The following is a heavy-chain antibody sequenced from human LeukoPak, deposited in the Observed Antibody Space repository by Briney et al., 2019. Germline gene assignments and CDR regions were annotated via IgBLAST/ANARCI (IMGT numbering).Heavy chain of an antibody. J-gene: IGHJ5*02. CDR3: ARQFRGDSSGYSWFDP. D-gene: IGHD3-22*01. CDR2: IYYSGST. Sequence: SETLSLTCTVSGGSISSYYWSWIRQPPGKGLGWIGYIYYSGSTNYNPSLKSRVTISVDTSKNQFSLKLSSVTAADTAGYYCARQFRGDSSGYSWFDPWGQGTLVAVSS. CDR1: GGSISSYY. V-gene: IGHV4-59*08.